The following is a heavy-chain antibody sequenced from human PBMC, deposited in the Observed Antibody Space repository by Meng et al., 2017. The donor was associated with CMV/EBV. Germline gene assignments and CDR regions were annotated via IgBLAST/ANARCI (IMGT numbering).Heavy chain of an antibody. Sequence: QVQRVQSGAEVKKPGSSVKVSCKASGGTFSSYAISWVRQAPGQRLEWMGGIIPIFGTANYAQKFQGRVTITADESTSTAYMELSSLRSEDTAVCYCASVTGIGWWYFDLWGRGTLVTVSS. D-gene: IGHD1-20*01. V-gene: IGHV1-69*12. CDR3: ASVTGIGWWYFDL. J-gene: IGHJ2*01. CDR1: GGTFSSYA. CDR2: IIPIFGTA.